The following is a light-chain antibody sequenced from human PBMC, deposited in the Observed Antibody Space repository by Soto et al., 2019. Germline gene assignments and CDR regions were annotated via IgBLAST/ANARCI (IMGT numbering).Light chain of an antibody. CDR2: AAS. V-gene: IGKV1-39*01. Sequence: DIQMTQSPSSLSASVGDRVTITCRAGQSISTYLNWYQQKPGKAPNLLIYAASSLQSGVPSRFSGSGSATDFSPTNSSLQPEDLATYYCQQSYDSPWSFGQGTKVEIK. CDR1: QSISTY. CDR3: QQSYDSPWS. J-gene: IGKJ1*01.